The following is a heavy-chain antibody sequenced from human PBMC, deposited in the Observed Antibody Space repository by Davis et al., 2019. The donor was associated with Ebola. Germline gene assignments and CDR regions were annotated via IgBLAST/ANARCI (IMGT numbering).Heavy chain of an antibody. J-gene: IGHJ1*01. D-gene: IGHD2-2*01. Sequence: KVSCKGSGYSFTSYWIGWVRQMPGKGLEWMGIIYPGDSDTRYSPSFQGQVTISADKSISTAYLQWSSLKASDTAMYYCAMIHRYCSSTSCYPEYFQHWGQGTLVTVSS. CDR2: IYPGDSDT. CDR1: GYSFTSYW. CDR3: AMIHRYCSSTSCYPEYFQH. V-gene: IGHV5-51*01.